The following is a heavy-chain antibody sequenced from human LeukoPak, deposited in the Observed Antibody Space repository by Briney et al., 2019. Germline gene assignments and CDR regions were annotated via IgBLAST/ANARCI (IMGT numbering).Heavy chain of an antibody. CDR3: ATIGAYSSSSPFDY. J-gene: IGHJ4*02. D-gene: IGHD6-6*01. CDR1: GYTLTELS. CDR2: FDPEDGET. Sequence: ASVKVSCKVSGYTLTELSMHWVRQAPGKGLEWMGGFDPEDGETIYAQKFQGRVTMTEDTSTDTAYMELSSLRSEDTAVYYCATIGAYSSSSPFDYWGQGTLVTVSS. V-gene: IGHV1-24*01.